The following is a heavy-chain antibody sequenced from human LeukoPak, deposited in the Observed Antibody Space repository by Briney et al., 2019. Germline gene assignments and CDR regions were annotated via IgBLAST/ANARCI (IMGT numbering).Heavy chain of an antibody. CDR1: GFTFSSYG. J-gene: IGHJ5*02. CDR3: AKDPHMTLSSWFDP. Sequence: PGGSLRLSCAASGFTFSSYGMHWVRQAPGKGLEWVAVISYDGSNKYYADSVKGRFTISRDNSKNTLYLQMNSLRAEDTAVYYCAKDPHMTLSSWFDPWGQGTLVTVSS. V-gene: IGHV3-30*18. D-gene: IGHD2-2*01. CDR2: ISYDGSNK.